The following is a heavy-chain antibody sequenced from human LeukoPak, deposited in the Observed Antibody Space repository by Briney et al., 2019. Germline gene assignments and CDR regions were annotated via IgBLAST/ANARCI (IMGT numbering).Heavy chain of an antibody. CDR3: ATTVTGRAFDI. D-gene: IGHD4-17*01. Sequence: PGGSLRLSCAASGFTFSSYAMHWVRQAPGKGLEWVAVISYDGSNKYYADSVKGRFTISRDNSKNTLYLQMNSLRAEDTAVYYCATTVTGRAFDIWGQGTMVTVSS. CDR1: GFTFSSYA. CDR2: ISYDGSNK. V-gene: IGHV3-30-3*01. J-gene: IGHJ3*02.